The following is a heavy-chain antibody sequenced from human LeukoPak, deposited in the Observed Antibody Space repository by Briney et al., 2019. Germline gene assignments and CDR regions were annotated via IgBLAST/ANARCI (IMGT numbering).Heavy chain of an antibody. CDR2: IYSGGSP. J-gene: IGHJ4*02. CDR1: GFTVSSNY. Sequence: GGSLRLSCAASGFTVSSNYMSWVRQAPGKGLKWVSVIYSGGSPYYADSVKGRFTVSRDNAKNTVYLYMNSLRAEDTAIYYCARDDPSRDGYFAPDYWGQGSLVTVSS. V-gene: IGHV3-53*01. D-gene: IGHD5-24*01. CDR3: ARDDPSRDGYFAPDY.